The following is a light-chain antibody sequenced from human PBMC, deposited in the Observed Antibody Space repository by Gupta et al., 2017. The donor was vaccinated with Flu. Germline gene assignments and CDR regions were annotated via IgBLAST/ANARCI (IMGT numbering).Light chain of an antibody. Sequence: QPVLTQPPSMSAAPGQRVTISCSGSNSNIGINYVSWYQQFPGSAPKLLIFDNHKRPSGIPDRFSGSKSGTSVTLGITGLQTGDEADYYCATWDNSLSAMVFGGGTKLTVL. CDR1: NSNIGINY. CDR3: ATWDNSLSAMV. V-gene: IGLV1-51*01. J-gene: IGLJ2*01. CDR2: DNH.